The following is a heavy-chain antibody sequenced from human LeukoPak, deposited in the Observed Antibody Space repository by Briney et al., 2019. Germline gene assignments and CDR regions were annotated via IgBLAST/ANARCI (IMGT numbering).Heavy chain of an antibody. CDR2: VYYRGNT. CDR1: GDSISPYY. J-gene: IGHJ3*01. Sequence: SETLSLTCTVSGDSISPYYWSWIRQPPGKGLEWIGFVYYRGNTNYNPSLKSRVTISVDTSKNQFSLKLTSVTAADTAVYHCVRYFDWPYAFDVWGQGTMVTVSS. D-gene: IGHD3-9*01. CDR3: VRYFDWPYAFDV. V-gene: IGHV4-59*01.